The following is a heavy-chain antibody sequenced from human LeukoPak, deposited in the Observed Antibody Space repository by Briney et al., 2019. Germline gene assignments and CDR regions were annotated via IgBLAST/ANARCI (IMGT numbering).Heavy chain of an antibody. D-gene: IGHD3-22*01. CDR2: INSDGSSR. CDR1: GFIFSSYW. J-gene: IGHJ4*02. V-gene: IGHV3-74*01. CDR3: ARLRYDSSGRFFDN. Sequence: GGSLRLSCAASGFIFSSYWMHWVRQAPGKGLVWVSRINSDGSSRNYADSVKGRFAISRDNAKNTLYLQMNSLRAEDTAVYYCARLRYDSSGRFFDNWGQGTLVTVSS.